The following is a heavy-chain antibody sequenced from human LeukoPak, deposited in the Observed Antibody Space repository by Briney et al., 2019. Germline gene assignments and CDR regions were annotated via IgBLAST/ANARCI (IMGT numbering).Heavy chain of an antibody. CDR2: VNFDGSST. CDR1: GFAFSSYW. J-gene: IGHJ4*02. V-gene: IGHV3-74*01. CDR3: VSGDYGNY. D-gene: IGHD4-17*01. Sequence: GGSLRLSCAASGFAFSSYWLHWVRQAPGKGLVWVSRVNFDGSSTNYADSVEGRFTVSRDNAKNTLFLQMNSLRVEDTALYYCVSGDYGNYWGQGTLVTVSS.